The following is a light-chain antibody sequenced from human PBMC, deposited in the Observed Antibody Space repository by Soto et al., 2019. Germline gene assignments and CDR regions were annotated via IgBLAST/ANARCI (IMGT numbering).Light chain of an antibody. J-gene: IGLJ2*01. CDR3: SSYTSSSTRVV. V-gene: IGLV2-14*01. CDR1: SSDVGGYNY. Sequence: QSALTQPASVSGSPGQSITISCTGTSSDVGGYNYVSWYQQHPGKAPKIMIYDVSNRPSGVSNRFSGYKSGNTASLTISGRQAEDEADYYCSSYTSSSTRVVFGGGTKLTVL. CDR2: DVS.